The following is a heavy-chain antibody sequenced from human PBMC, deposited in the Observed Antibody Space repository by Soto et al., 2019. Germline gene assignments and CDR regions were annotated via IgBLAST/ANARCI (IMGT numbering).Heavy chain of an antibody. CDR2: IYTSGST. Sequence: ETLSLTCTVSGGSISSYYWSWIRQPAGKGLEWIGRIYTSGSTNYNPSLKSRVTMSVDTSKNQFSLKLSSVTAADTAVYYCARDLSGTGLSYYYYYYGMDVWGQGTTVTVSS. V-gene: IGHV4-4*07. J-gene: IGHJ6*02. CDR3: ARDLSGTGLSYYYYYYGMDV. CDR1: GGSISSYY. D-gene: IGHD2-8*02.